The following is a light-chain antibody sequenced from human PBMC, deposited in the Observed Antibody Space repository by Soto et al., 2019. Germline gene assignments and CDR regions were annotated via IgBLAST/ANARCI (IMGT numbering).Light chain of an antibody. CDR1: SSDDGSYNR. CDR2: EVS. CDR3: SLYTSSSTVA. J-gene: IGLJ2*01. Sequence: QSVLTQPPSVSGSPGQSVTIPCTASSSDDGSYNRVSWYQQPPGTPPKLMIYEVSNRPSGVPDRFSGSKSGNTASLTISGLQAEDEANYYWSLYTSSSTVAFGGGTQLTVL. V-gene: IGLV2-18*01.